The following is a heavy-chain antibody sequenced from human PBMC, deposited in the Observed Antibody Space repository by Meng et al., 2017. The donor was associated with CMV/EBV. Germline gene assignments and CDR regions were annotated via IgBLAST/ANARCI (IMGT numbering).Heavy chain of an antibody. D-gene: IGHD4-23*01. J-gene: IGHJ4*02. Sequence: ASVKVSCKASGYTFTGYYMHWVRQAPGQGLEWMGWINPNCGGTNYAQKFQGRVTMTRDTSISTAYMELSRLRSDDTAVYYCARSTHYGGNSAGFDYWGQGTLVTVSS. CDR2: INPNCGGT. CDR1: GYTFTGYY. V-gene: IGHV1-2*02. CDR3: ARSTHYGGNSAGFDY.